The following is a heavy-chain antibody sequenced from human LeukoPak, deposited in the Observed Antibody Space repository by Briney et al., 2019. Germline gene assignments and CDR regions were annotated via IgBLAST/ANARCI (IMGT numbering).Heavy chain of an antibody. D-gene: IGHD1-7*01. V-gene: IGHV1-8*01. J-gene: IGHJ4*02. Sequence: GASVKVSCKASGYTFTSYDINWVRQATGQGLEWMGWMNPNSGNTGYAQKFQGRVTMTRNTSISTAYMELSSLRSEGTAVYYCARDITGTTVYDYWGQGTLVTVSS. CDR2: MNPNSGNT. CDR1: GYTFTSYD. CDR3: ARDITGTTVYDY.